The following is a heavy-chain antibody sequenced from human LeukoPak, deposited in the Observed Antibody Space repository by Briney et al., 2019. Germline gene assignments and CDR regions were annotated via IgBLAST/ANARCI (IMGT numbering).Heavy chain of an antibody. Sequence: GGSLRLSCAASGFTVSSNYMSWVRQAPGKGLEWGSVIYSGGSTYYADSVKGRVTISRDNSKNTLYLQMNSLRAEDTAVYYCASGSGSYRTPYYYMDVWGTGTTVTVSS. CDR1: GFTVSSNY. CDR3: ASGSGSYRTPYYYMDV. CDR2: IYSGGST. V-gene: IGHV3-53*01. J-gene: IGHJ6*03. D-gene: IGHD3-10*01.